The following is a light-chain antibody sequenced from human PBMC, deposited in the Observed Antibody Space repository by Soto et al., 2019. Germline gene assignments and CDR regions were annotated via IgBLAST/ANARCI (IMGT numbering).Light chain of an antibody. Sequence: SALTQPASVSGSPGQSITISCTGTSSDVGSYNLVSWYQQHPGKAPKLMIYEGSKRPSGVSNRFSGSKSGNTASLTISGLQAEDEADYYCCSYAGSSTFVVVFGGGTKLTVL. J-gene: IGLJ2*01. CDR2: EGS. V-gene: IGLV2-23*03. CDR1: SSDVGSYNL. CDR3: CSYAGSSTFVVV.